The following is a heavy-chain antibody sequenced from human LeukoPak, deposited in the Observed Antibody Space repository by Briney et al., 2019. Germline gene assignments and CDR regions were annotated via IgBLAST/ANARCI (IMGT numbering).Heavy chain of an antibody. CDR2: IYAGDSNT. D-gene: IGHD4-23*01. CDR1: GYSFTSYW. V-gene: IGHV5-51*01. CDR3: ARRDYGGKHFDY. Sequence: EALDTSCKGSGYSFTSYWIGWVRPVPGEGLGLMGIIYAGDSNTRSSPSFQGQVTISADKSISTAYLQWSSLKASDTAMYYCARRDYGGKHFDYWGQGTLVTVSS. J-gene: IGHJ4*02.